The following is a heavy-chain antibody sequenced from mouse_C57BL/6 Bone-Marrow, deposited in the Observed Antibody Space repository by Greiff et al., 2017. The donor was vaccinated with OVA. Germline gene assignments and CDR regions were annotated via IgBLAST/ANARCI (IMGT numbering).Heavy chain of an antibody. CDR3: ARIWLFHYFDY. CDR2: INPSSGYT. J-gene: IGHJ2*01. D-gene: IGHD2-2*01. Sequence: QVQLKQSGAELAKPGASVTLSCKASGYTFTSYWMHWVKQRPGQGLEWIGYINPSSGYTKYNQKFKGKATLTADKSSSTAYMQLSSLTYEDAAVYYCARIWLFHYFDYWGQGTTLTVSS. V-gene: IGHV1-7*01. CDR1: GYTFTSYW.